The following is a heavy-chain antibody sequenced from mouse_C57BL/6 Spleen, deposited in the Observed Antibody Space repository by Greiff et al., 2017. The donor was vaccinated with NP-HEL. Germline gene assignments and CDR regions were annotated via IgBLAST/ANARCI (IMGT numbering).Heavy chain of an antibody. J-gene: IGHJ3*01. CDR3: ARTANWDWFAY. D-gene: IGHD4-1*01. V-gene: IGHV8-12*01. Sequence: QVQLKESGPGILQSSQTLSLTCSFSGFSLSTSGMGVSWLRQPSGKGLEWLAHIYWDDDKRYNPSLKSRITISKDTSRTQVFLKITSVDTADTATYYCARTANWDWFAYWGQGTLVTVSA. CDR2: IYWDDDK. CDR1: GFSLSTSGMG.